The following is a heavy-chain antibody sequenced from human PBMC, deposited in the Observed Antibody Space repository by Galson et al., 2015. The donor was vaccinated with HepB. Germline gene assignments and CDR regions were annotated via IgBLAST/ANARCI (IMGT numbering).Heavy chain of an antibody. J-gene: IGHJ4*02. CDR2: ISYDGSNK. V-gene: IGHV3-30*18. Sequence: SLRLSCAASGYIFSSYGIHWVRQAPGKGLEWVAVISYDGSNKYYADSVKGRFTISRDNSNNTVSLQMNSLRAEDTAVYYCAKDRRELVAPGIVFHYFDYWGQGTLGTVSS. CDR1: GYIFSSYG. D-gene: IGHD6-13*01. CDR3: AKDRRELVAPGIVFHYFDY.